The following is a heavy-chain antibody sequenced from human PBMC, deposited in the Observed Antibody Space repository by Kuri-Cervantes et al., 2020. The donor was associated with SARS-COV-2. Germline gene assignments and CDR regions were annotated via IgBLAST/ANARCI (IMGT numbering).Heavy chain of an antibody. D-gene: IGHD3-10*01. CDR1: GGTFSSHA. CDR3: ARNYWVRPAPYVVFSTSYYYYGMDV. J-gene: IGHJ6*02. V-gene: IGHV1-69*10. CDR2: IIPIFGIA. Sequence: SVKVSCKASGGTFSSHAISWVRQAPGQGLEWMGGIIPIFGIANYAQKFQGRVTITADKSTSTAYMELSSLRSEDTAVYYCARNYWVRPAPYVVFSTSYYYYGMDVWGQGTTVTVSS.